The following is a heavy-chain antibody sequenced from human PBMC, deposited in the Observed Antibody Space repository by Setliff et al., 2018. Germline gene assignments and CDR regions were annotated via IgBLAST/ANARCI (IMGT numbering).Heavy chain of an antibody. Sequence: SETLSLTCTVSSGSIINYYGSWIRQPPGRPLEWIGYIKYDGTTDYNPSLDSRVTMSVDTSKNQFSLKLKSVTAADTAMYYCARGCAAGACYSDYYYYMDVWGKGTTVTVSS. CDR1: SGSIINYY. D-gene: IGHD2-15*01. J-gene: IGHJ6*03. CDR2: IKYDGTT. V-gene: IGHV4-59*01. CDR3: ARGCAAGACYSDYYYYMDV.